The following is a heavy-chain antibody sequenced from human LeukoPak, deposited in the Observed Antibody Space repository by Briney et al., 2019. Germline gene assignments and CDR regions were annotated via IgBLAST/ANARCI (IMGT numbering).Heavy chain of an antibody. Sequence: PSETLSLTCTVSGASITSHYWNWIRQPPGKGLEWIGYIYHSASTNYNPSLTSRLTISRDTSKNQFFLNLTSVTAADTAVYFCAYGSAWDAEYFQRWGQGTLVTVSS. CDR3: AYGSAWDAEYFQR. V-gene: IGHV4-59*11. J-gene: IGHJ1*01. CDR1: GASITSHY. D-gene: IGHD6-19*01. CDR2: IYHSAST.